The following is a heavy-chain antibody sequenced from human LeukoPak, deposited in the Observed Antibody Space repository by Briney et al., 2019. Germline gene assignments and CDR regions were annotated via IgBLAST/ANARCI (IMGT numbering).Heavy chain of an antibody. CDR3: ARDQKVVTDYYDSSGFDP. CDR2: INPSGGST. CDR1: GYTFTCYY. V-gene: IGHV1-46*01. J-gene: IGHJ5*02. Sequence: GASVKVSCKASGYTFTCYYMHWVRQAPGQGLEWMGIINPSGGSTSYAQKFQGRVTMTRDTSTSTVYMELSSLRSEDTAVYYCARDQKVVTDYYDSSGFDPWGQGTLVTVSS. D-gene: IGHD3-22*01.